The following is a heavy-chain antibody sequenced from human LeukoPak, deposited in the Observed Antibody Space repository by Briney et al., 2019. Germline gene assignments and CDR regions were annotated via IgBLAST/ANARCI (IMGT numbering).Heavy chain of an antibody. V-gene: IGHV3-9*03. Sequence: GRSLRLSCAASGFTFDDYAMHWVRQAPGKGLEWVSGISWNSGSIGYADSVKGRFTISRDNAKNSLYLQMNSLRAEDMALYYCAKAGGINSYYFDYWGQGTLVTVSS. D-gene: IGHD1-1*01. CDR3: AKAGGINSYYFDY. CDR1: GFTFDDYA. J-gene: IGHJ4*02. CDR2: ISWNSGSI.